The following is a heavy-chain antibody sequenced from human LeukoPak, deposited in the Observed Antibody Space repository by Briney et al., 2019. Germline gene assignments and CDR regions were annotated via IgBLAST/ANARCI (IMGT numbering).Heavy chain of an antibody. CDR3: AKESQSLLWFGELLFDYYYGMDV. J-gene: IGHJ6*02. CDR2: ISGSGGST. CDR1: GFTFSSYA. Sequence: GGSLRLSCAASGFTFSSYAMSWVRQAPGKGLEWVSAISGSGGSTYYADSVKGRFTISRDNSKNTLYLQMNSLRAEDTAVYYCAKESQSLLWFGELLFDYYYGMDVWGQGTTVTVSS. D-gene: IGHD3-10*01. V-gene: IGHV3-23*01.